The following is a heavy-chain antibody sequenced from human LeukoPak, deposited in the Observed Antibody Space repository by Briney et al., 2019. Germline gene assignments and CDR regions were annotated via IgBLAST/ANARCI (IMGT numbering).Heavy chain of an antibody. Sequence: GGSLRLSCAGSGFTFSNYAMTWVRQAPGKGLEWVSCITGGSDYIFYADSVRGRFTISRDNAKNSLYLQVNSLTADDTAVYYCARETSSVHSNAGPPFDYWGQGTLVTVSS. CDR2: ITGGSDYI. J-gene: IGHJ4*02. V-gene: IGHV3-21*04. D-gene: IGHD2-15*01. CDR3: ARETSSVHSNAGPPFDY. CDR1: GFTFSNYA.